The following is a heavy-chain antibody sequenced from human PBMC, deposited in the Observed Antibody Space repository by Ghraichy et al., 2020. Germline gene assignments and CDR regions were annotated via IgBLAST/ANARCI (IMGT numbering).Heavy chain of an antibody. CDR3: ARAVRPTSFYYLWNNSGADAFDF. CDR1: GFTFSDYQ. J-gene: IGHJ3*01. D-gene: IGHD3-3*01. V-gene: IGHV3-11*01. CDR2: IDFSGSNT. Sequence: GGSLRLSCATSGFTFSDYQMTWIRQVPGRGLEWAAHIDFSGSNTHYADSVKGRFIISRDNAKSSVSLQMSSLRDDDTAVYFCARAVRPTSFYYLWNNSGADAFDFWGQGTLVTVSS.